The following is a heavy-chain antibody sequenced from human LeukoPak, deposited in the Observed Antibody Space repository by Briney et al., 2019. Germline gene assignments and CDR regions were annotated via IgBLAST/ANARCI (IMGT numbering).Heavy chain of an antibody. Sequence: PSETLSLTCSVSGGSISSTDYYWGWIRQPPGKGLEWIGSIYYTGGTFYNPSLKSRVTISADTSKNQLSLKLSSVTAADTAVYYCARHPGSHCSTATCYTGGVFDYWGQGTLVTVSS. CDR3: ARHPGSHCSTATCYTGGVFDY. V-gene: IGHV4-39*01. CDR2: IYYTGGT. CDR1: GGSISSTDYY. J-gene: IGHJ4*02. D-gene: IGHD2-2*01.